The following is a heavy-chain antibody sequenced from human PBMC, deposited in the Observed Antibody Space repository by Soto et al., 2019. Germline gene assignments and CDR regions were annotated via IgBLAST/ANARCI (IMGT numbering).Heavy chain of an antibody. V-gene: IGHV3-9*01. CDR1: GFSFDDYA. D-gene: IGHD6-19*01. J-gene: IGHJ4*02. Sequence: EVQLVESGGGLVQHGRSLRLSCAGFGFSFDDYAMNWVRQAPGKGLEWVSGISWNIGSVGYADSVKGRFTISRDNAKNSLYLQMNSLRTEDTALYYCAKGSKWLVLPFVDFWGQGTLVTVSS. CDR2: ISWNIGSV. CDR3: AKGSKWLVLPFVDF.